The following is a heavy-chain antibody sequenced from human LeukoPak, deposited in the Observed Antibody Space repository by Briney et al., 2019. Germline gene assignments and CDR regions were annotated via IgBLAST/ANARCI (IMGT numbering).Heavy chain of an antibody. Sequence: GGSLRLSCAASGFTFSSYAIHWVRQAPGKGREWVAIVLFDGSNIYYADSVKGRFTISRDNSKNTLYMQMNSLRAADTAVYYCARSYGGTSFGHFVFWGQGTRVTVAS. CDR2: VLFDGSNI. V-gene: IGHV3-30*04. CDR3: ARSYGGTSFGHFVF. J-gene: IGHJ4*02. D-gene: IGHD4-23*01. CDR1: GFTFSSYA.